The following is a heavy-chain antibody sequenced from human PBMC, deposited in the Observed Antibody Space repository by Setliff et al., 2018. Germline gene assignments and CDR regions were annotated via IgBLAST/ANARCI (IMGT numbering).Heavy chain of an antibody. CDR2: INGASGNT. CDR1: GYSLSAYV. D-gene: IGHD5-12*01. Sequence: ASVKVSCKASGYSLSAYVMHWVRQAPGQRLEWMGWINGASGNTKYSQKFQGRVTITTDESTSTAYMEMSSLRSEDTAVYYCARERGDIVSTTSYYYYMDVWGKGTTVTVSS. CDR3: ARERGDIVSTTSYYYYMDV. J-gene: IGHJ6*03. V-gene: IGHV1-3*01.